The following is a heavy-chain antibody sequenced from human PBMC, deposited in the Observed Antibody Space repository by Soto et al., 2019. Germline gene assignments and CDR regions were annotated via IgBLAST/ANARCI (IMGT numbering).Heavy chain of an antibody. Sequence: SETLSLTCTVSGGSISSGGYYWSWIRQHPGKGLEWIGYIYYSGSTYYNPSLKSRVTISVDTSKNQFSLKLSSVTAADTAVYYCARDGPPRAARPNNWFDPWGQGTLVTVSS. CDR2: IYYSGST. V-gene: IGHV4-31*03. CDR3: ARDGPPRAARPNNWFDP. J-gene: IGHJ5*02. CDR1: GGSISSGGYY. D-gene: IGHD6-6*01.